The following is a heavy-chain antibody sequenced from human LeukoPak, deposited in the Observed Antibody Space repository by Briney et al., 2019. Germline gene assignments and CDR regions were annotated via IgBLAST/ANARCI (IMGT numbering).Heavy chain of an antibody. CDR2: INPNSGGT. CDR3: ARVDMITFGGVIVRSDFDY. CDR1: GYTFTSYY. D-gene: IGHD3-16*02. J-gene: IGHJ4*02. V-gene: IGHV1-2*02. Sequence: ASVKVSCKASGYTFTSYYMHWVRQAPGQGLEWMGWINPNSGGTNYAQKFQGRVTMTRDTSISTAYMELSRLRPDDTAVYYCARVDMITFGGVIVRSDFDYWGQGALVTVSS.